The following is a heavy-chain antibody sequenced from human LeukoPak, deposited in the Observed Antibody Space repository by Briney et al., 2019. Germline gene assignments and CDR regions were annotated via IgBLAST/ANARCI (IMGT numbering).Heavy chain of an antibody. J-gene: IGHJ4*02. CDR1: GFTFSSYA. CDR3: AKDPGSGWYWGYFDY. Sequence: GGSLRLSWAASGFTFSSYAMSWVRQAPGRGLEWVSAISGSGGSTYYADSVKGRFTISRDNSKNTLYLQMNSLRAEDTAVYYCAKDPGSGWYWGYFDYWGQGTLVTVSS. V-gene: IGHV3-23*01. CDR2: ISGSGGST. D-gene: IGHD6-19*01.